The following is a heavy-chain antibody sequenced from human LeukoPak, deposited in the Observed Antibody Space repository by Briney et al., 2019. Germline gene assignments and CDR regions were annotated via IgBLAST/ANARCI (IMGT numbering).Heavy chain of an antibody. J-gene: IGHJ6*02. CDR1: GFTLSSYA. CDR3: AKDLKEAGYSSGWPPSYYYGMDV. CDR2: ISGSGGST. V-gene: IGHV3-23*01. Sequence: GGSLRLSCAASGFTLSSYAMHWVRQAPGKGLEWVSAISGSGGSTYYADSVKGRFTISRDNSKNTLYLQMNSLRAEDTAVYYCAKDLKEAGYSSGWPPSYYYGMDVWGQGTTVTVSS. D-gene: IGHD6-19*01.